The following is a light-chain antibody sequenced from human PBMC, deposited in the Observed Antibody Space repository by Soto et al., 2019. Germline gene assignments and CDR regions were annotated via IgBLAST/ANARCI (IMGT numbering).Light chain of an antibody. CDR1: RGHSSYI. J-gene: IGLJ2*01. CDR3: ETWDSNTKV. CDR2: LEGSGSY. Sequence: QPVLTQSSSASASLGSSVKLTCTLSRGHSSYIIAWHQQQPGKAPRYLMKLEGSGSYNKGSGVPDRFSGSSSGADRYLTIPNLQFEDEADYYCETWDSNTKVFGGGTKLTVL. V-gene: IGLV4-60*02.